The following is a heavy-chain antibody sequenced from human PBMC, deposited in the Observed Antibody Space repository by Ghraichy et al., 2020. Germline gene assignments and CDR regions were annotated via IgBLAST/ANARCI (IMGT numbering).Heavy chain of an antibody. CDR1: GGTFSSYA. D-gene: IGHD5-18*01. J-gene: IGHJ6*02. Sequence: SVKVSCKASGGTFSSYAISWVRQAPGQGLEWMGRIIPILGIANYAQKFQGRVTITADKSTSTAYMELSSLRSEDTAVYYCARLPHPHYYYGMDVWGQGTTVTVSS. V-gene: IGHV1-69*04. CDR3: ARLPHPHYYYGMDV. CDR2: IIPILGIA.